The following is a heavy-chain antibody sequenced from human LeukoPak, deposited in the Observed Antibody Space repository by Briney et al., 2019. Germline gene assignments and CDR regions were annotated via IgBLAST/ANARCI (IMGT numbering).Heavy chain of an antibody. CDR2: IYYSGST. CDR3: AIISGVAGSYYFDY. Sequence: SETLSLTCSVSGGSISSTSYYWGWIRQPPGKGLEWIGSIYYSGSTYYNPSLKSRVTIFVDTSKNQFSLKLSSVTAADTAVYYCAIISGVAGSYYFDYWGQGTLVTVSS. D-gene: IGHD1-14*01. CDR1: GGSISSTSYY. V-gene: IGHV4-39*07. J-gene: IGHJ4*02.